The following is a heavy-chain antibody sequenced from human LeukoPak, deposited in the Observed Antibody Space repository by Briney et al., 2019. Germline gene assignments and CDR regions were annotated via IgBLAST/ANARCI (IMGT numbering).Heavy chain of an antibody. CDR1: GYTFTGYY. CDR2: INPNSGGT. J-gene: IGHJ2*01. CDR3: AREGPGAMSDYYGSGSYSQTPQHYWYFDL. Sequence: ASVKVSCKASGYTFTGYYMHWVRQAPGQGLEWMGWINPNSGGTNYAQKFQGRVTMTRDTSISTAYMELSRLRSDDTAVYYCAREGPGAMSDYYGSGSYSQTPQHYWYFDLWGRGTLVTVSS. V-gene: IGHV1-2*02. D-gene: IGHD3-10*01.